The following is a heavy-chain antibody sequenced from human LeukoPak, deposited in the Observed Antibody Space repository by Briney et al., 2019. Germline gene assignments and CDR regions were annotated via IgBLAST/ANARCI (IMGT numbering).Heavy chain of an antibody. V-gene: IGHV4-39*01. CDR3: ASRGYSYGYAS. CDR1: GFTFSSYA. Sequence: GSLRLSCAASGFTFSSYAMSWIRQPPGKGLEWIGSIYYSGSTYYNPSLKSRVTISVDTSKNQFSLKLSSVTAADTAVYYCASRGYSYGYASWGQGTLVTVSS. CDR2: IYYSGST. J-gene: IGHJ5*02. D-gene: IGHD5-18*01.